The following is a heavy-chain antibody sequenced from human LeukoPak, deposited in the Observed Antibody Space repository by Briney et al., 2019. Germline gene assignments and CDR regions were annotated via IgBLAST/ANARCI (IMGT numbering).Heavy chain of an antibody. CDR3: VRDSSVTRMDV. D-gene: IGHD4-17*01. V-gene: IGHV3-74*01. CDR1: GFTFSSDW. Sequence: QLGGSLRLSCAASGFTFSSDWMHWVRQAPGEGLVWVSRITNDASSTSYADSVKGRFTISRDNAKNTLYLEMSSLRAEDTAVYYCVRDSSVTRMDVWGKGTTVTVSS. J-gene: IGHJ6*04. CDR2: ITNDASST.